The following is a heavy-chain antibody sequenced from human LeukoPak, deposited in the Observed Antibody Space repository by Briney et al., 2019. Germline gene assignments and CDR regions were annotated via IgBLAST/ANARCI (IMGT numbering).Heavy chain of an antibody. V-gene: IGHV3-48*03. CDR2: ISSSGSTI. CDR3: ARDGDIAARPYDY. J-gene: IGHJ4*02. CDR1: GFTFSSYE. Sequence: PGGSLRLSCAASGFTFSSYEMNWVRQAPGKGLEWVSYISSSGSTIYYADSVKGRFTISRDNAKNSLYLQMNSLRAEDTAVYYCARDGDIAARPYDYWGQGTLVTVSS. D-gene: IGHD6-6*01.